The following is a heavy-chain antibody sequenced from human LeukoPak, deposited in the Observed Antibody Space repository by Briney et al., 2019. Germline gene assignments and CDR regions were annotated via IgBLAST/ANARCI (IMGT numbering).Heavy chain of an antibody. CDR1: GVSISSHY. CDR2: IYYNGST. Sequence: SETLSLTCTVSGVSISSHYWSWLPQPPGKGLVGRGYIYYNGSTNYHTSHNSRVTITVDTSKHQFYLKLSSVTAADTAVYYCARSLTSDFWCGNQNNYYFYMDVWGKGTTVTVS. J-gene: IGHJ6*03. D-gene: IGHD3-3*01. CDR3: ARSLTSDFWCGNQNNYYFYMDV. V-gene: IGHV4-59*11.